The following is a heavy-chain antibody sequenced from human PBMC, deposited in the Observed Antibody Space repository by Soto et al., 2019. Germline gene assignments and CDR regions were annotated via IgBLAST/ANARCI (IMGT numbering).Heavy chain of an antibody. V-gene: IGHV1-18*01. CDR3: AREGEMPYYYSGLDV. Sequence: QVQLVQSGAEVRKSGASVKVSCKASGYTFTTYGISWVRQAPGQGLEWMGWISGYNGHTKYAQKFQGRVTMTTDTSTSTVYMDLRSLRSDDTAVYYCAREGEMPYYYSGLDVWGQGTPVTVSS. J-gene: IGHJ6*02. CDR2: ISGYNGHT. CDR1: GYTFTTYG. D-gene: IGHD3-16*01.